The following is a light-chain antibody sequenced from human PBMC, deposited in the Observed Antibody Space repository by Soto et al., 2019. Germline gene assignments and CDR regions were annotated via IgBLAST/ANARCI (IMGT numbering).Light chain of an antibody. CDR3: LQHNSYPRT. CDR1: QSVSSNY. CDR2: GAS. Sequence: ESVLTQSPGTLSLSPGERATLSCRASQSVSSNYLAWYQQKPGQAPRLLIYGASSLQSGVPSRFSGSGSGTEFTLTISSLQPEDFATYYCLQHNSYPRTFGQGTKVDIK. J-gene: IGKJ1*01. V-gene: IGKV3-20*01.